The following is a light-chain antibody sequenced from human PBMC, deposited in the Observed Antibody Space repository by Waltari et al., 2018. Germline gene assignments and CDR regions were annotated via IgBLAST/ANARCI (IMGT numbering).Light chain of an antibody. Sequence: QSALTQPASVSGSPGQSITISCTGISSADGSYSSVSWYQAHPGQGPKVIIYDVRDRPSGVSARFSGSKSGNTASLTISGLQAEDEADYYCSSQSSDNVVLFGGGTKVTVL. CDR3: SSQSSDNVVL. CDR2: DVR. CDR1: SSADGSYSS. V-gene: IGLV2-14*03. J-gene: IGLJ3*02.